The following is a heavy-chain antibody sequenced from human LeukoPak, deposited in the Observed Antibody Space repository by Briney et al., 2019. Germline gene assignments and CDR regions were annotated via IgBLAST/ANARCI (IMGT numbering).Heavy chain of an antibody. J-gene: IGHJ4*02. D-gene: IGHD3-10*01. Sequence: PSETLSLTCSVSGDSISSYFWAWIRQPPGKGLEWIGYVCYNGTTNYNPSLKSRVTISVDKSKNQFSLKLSPVTAADTAVYYCARGEGTRIDYWGQGTLVTVSS. CDR3: ARGEGTRIDY. CDR2: VCYNGTT. CDR1: GDSISSYF. V-gene: IGHV4-59*12.